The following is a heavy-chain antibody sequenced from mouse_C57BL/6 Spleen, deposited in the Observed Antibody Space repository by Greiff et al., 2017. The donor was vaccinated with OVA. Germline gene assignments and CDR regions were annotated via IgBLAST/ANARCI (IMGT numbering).Heavy chain of an antibody. V-gene: IGHV1-9*01. J-gene: IGHJ2*01. CDR3: ARWRITTVVEGFDY. Sequence: VQLQQSGAELMKPGASVKLSCKATGYTFTGYWIEWVKQRPGHGLEWIGEILPGSGSTNYNEKVKGKATFTADTASNTAYMQLSSLTTEDSAIYYCARWRITTVVEGFDYWGQGTTLTVSS. CDR1: GYTFTGYW. D-gene: IGHD1-1*01. CDR2: ILPGSGST.